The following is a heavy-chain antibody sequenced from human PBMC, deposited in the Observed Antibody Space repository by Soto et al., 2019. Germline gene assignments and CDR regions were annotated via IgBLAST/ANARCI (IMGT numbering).Heavy chain of an antibody. J-gene: IGHJ6*02. V-gene: IGHV3-13*01. D-gene: IGHD2-15*01. CDR1: GFTFSNFD. Sequence: GGSLRLSCAASGFTFSNFDMHWVRQATGKGLEWVSAIGTNGYTYYPDSVKGGFTVSRENAKNSLYLQMNSLRAEDTAVYYCAARYCSSGRCYPLDVWGQGTTVTVSS. CDR2: IGTNGYT. CDR3: AARYCSSGRCYPLDV.